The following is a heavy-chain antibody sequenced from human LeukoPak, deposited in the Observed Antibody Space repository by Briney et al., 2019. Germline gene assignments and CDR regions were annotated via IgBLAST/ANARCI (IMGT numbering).Heavy chain of an antibody. V-gene: IGHV1-18*01. J-gene: IGHJ4*02. Sequence: ASVKVSCKASGYTFTSYGITWVRQAPGQGLEWMGWISAYNGNTNYAQKLQGRVTMTTDTSTSTAYMELRSLRSDDTAVYYCARFERWTAIVYLDYWGQGTLVTVSS. D-gene: IGHD2-21*02. CDR3: ARFERWTAIVYLDY. CDR1: GYTFTSYG. CDR2: ISAYNGNT.